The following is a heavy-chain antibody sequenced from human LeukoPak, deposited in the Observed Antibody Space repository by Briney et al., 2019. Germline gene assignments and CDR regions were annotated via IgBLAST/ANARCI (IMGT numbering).Heavy chain of an antibody. V-gene: IGHV4-59*08. CDR3: AKLGDYDYFDY. CDR2: IYYSGST. Sequence: SETLSLTCTVSDGSISSYYWSWIRQPPGTGLEWIGYIYYSGSTNYNPSLKSRVTISVDTSKNQFSLKLSSVTAADTAVYYCAKLGDYDYFDYWGQGTLVTVSS. D-gene: IGHD4-17*01. J-gene: IGHJ4*02. CDR1: DGSISSYY.